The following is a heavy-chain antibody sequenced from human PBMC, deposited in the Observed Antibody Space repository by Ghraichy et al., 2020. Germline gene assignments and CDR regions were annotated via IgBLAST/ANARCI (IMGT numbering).Heavy chain of an antibody. D-gene: IGHD6-19*01. CDR3: ARHGRNIRGWYGGYFDY. V-gene: IGHV4-39*01. J-gene: IGHJ4*02. CDR2: IYYGGTT. Sequence: SETLSLTCSVSGGSISSSSFHWAWIRQSPGKGREWIGSIYYGGTTYDNPSLKRRVTMSVDTSSNYFSLKLSFGTATDTAVYYCARHGRNIRGWYGGYFDYWGQGTRVTVSS. CDR1: GGSISSSSFH.